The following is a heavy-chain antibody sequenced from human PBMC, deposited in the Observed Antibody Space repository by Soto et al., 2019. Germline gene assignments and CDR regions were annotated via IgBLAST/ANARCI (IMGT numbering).Heavy chain of an antibody. D-gene: IGHD3-10*01. CDR1: GFTFSSYA. CDR3: AREGYYGSGGYYPDY. J-gene: IGHJ4*02. Sequence: QVQLVESGGGVVQPGRSLRLSCAASGFTFSSYAMHWVRQAPGKGLEWVAVISYDGSNKYYADSVKGRFTISRDNSKNTLYLQMNSLRAEDTAVDYCAREGYYGSGGYYPDYWGQGTLVTVAS. CDR2: ISYDGSNK. V-gene: IGHV3-30-3*01.